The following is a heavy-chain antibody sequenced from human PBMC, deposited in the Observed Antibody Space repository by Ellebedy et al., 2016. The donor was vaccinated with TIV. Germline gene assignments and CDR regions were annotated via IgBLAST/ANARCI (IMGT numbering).Heavy chain of an antibody. Sequence: SETLSLTXTVSGGSISSGHHYWSWVRQSPGKALEWIGYIYYSGSTYYNPSLRSRVYMSIDTSKNQFSLELSSVTAADTAVYYCVREYYSGSGSYWDWGQGTLVTVSS. D-gene: IGHD3-10*01. V-gene: IGHV4-30-4*01. CDR3: VREYYSGSGSYWD. CDR2: IYYSGST. CDR1: GGSISSGHHY. J-gene: IGHJ4*02.